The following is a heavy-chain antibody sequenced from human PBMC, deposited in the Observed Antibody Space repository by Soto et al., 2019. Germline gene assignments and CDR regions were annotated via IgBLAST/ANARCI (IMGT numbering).Heavy chain of an antibody. CDR1: GGSFSGYY. V-gene: IGHV4-34*01. J-gene: IGHJ5*02. Sequence: SETLSLTCAVYGGSFSGYYWSWIRQPPGKGLEWIGEINHSGSTTYNPSLKSRVTISVDTSKNQFSLKLSSVTAADTAVYYCARGVNDFWSGLSQFDPWGQGTLVTVSS. D-gene: IGHD3-3*01. CDR2: INHSGST. CDR3: ARGVNDFWSGLSQFDP.